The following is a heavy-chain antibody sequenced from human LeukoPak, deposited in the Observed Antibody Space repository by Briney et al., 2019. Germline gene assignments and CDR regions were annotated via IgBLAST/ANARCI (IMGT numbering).Heavy chain of an antibody. V-gene: IGHV3-30*02. Sequence: GGSLRLSCAASGFTFSSYGMHWVRQAPGKGLEWVAFIWYDGSNKYYADSVKGRFTISRDNSENTLYLQMNSLKPEDTAVYYCAKDPRAYDSSGYYYFDCWGQGTLVTVSS. CDR1: GFTFSSYG. D-gene: IGHD3-22*01. J-gene: IGHJ4*02. CDR2: IWYDGSNK. CDR3: AKDPRAYDSSGYYYFDC.